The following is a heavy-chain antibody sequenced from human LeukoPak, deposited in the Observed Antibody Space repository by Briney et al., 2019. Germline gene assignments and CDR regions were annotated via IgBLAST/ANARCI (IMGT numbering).Heavy chain of an antibody. D-gene: IGHD6-6*01. V-gene: IGHV4-39*07. Sequence: SETLSLTCTVSGVSIRSSYYYWGWIRQPPGKGLEWIGEINHSGSTNYNPSLKSRVTISVDTSKNQFSLKLSSMTAADTAVYYCARESGSSSDYWGQGTLVTVSS. CDR2: INHSGST. CDR3: ARESGSSSDY. J-gene: IGHJ4*02. CDR1: GVSIRSSYYY.